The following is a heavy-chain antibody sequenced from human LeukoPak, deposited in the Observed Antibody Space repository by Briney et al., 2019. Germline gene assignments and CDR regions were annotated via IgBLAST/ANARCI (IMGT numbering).Heavy chain of an antibody. CDR1: GYTFTSYG. J-gene: IGHJ4*02. Sequence: ASVKVSCKTSGYTFTSYGISWVRQAPGQGLEWMGWINPNSGGTNYAQKFQGRVTMTRDTSISTAYMEVSRLRSDDTAVYYCARDVGYCSGGSCYSHFDYWGQGTLVTVSS. CDR2: INPNSGGT. V-gene: IGHV1-2*02. CDR3: ARDVGYCSGGSCYSHFDY. D-gene: IGHD2-15*01.